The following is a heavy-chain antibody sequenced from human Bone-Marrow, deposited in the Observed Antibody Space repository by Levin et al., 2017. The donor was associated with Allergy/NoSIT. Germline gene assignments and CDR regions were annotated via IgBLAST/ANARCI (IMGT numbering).Heavy chain of an antibody. CDR1: GFTFSNAW. CDR3: TTDRPSGGRPKTRNYDILTGYL. D-gene: IGHD3-9*01. Sequence: GGSLSLSCAASGFTFSNAWMSWVRQAPGKGLEWVGRIKSKTDGGTTDYAAPVKGRFTISRDDSKNTLYLQMNSLKTEDTAVYYCTTDRPSGGRPKTRNYDILTGYLGGQGTLVTVSS. J-gene: IGHJ4*02. V-gene: IGHV3-15*01. CDR2: IKSKTDGGTT.